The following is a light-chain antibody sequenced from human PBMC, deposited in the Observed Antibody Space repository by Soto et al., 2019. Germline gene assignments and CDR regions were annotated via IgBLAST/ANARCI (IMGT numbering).Light chain of an antibody. CDR3: QQYNSYSYT. CDR2: KAS. V-gene: IGKV1-5*03. CDR1: QSISSW. Sequence: DIQMTQSPSTLSASVGDRVTITCRASQSISSWLAWYQQKPGKAPKLLIYKASSLESGVPSRFSGSGSGTEFTLTISSLQPDDFATYYCQQYNSYSYTCGQRTKVDIK. J-gene: IGKJ2*01.